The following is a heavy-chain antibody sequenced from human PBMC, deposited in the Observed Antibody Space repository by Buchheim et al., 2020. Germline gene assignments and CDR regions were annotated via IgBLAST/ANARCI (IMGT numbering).Heavy chain of an antibody. J-gene: IGHJ2*01. V-gene: IGHV1-46*01. D-gene: IGHD3-9*01. Sequence: QVQLVQSGAEVKKPGASVKVSCKASGYTFTSYYMHWVRQAPGQGLEWMGIINPSGGSTSYAQKFQGRVTMTRDTSTSRVYMELSSLRSEDTAVYYCARDYDILTGKGDWYFDLWGRGTL. CDR3: ARDYDILTGKGDWYFDL. CDR2: INPSGGST. CDR1: GYTFTSYY.